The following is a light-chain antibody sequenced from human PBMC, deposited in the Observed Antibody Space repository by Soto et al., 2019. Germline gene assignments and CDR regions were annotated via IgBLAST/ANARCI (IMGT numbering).Light chain of an antibody. CDR3: SSYTSSTTRGIYV. CDR2: EVS. CDR1: SSDDGDYNF. J-gene: IGLJ1*01. Sequence: QSALTQPASVSGSPGQSIIISCTGTSSDDGDYNFVSWYQQHPGKAPKLMIYEVSNRPSGVSNRFSGSKSGNTASLTISGLQAEDEADYYCSSYTSSTTRGIYVFGTGTKLTVL. V-gene: IGLV2-14*01.